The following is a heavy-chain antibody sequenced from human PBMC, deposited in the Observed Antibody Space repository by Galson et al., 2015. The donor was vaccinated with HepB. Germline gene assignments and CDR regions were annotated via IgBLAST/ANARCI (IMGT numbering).Heavy chain of an antibody. V-gene: IGHV3-33*08. J-gene: IGHJ4*02. CDR2: IWYDGSNK. CDR1: GFTFSSYG. CDR3: ARGRGYCSSTSCYYFDY. Sequence: SLRLSCAASGFTFSSYGMHWVRQAPGKGLEWVAVIWYDGSNKYYADSVKGRFTISRDNSKNTLYLQMNSLRAEDTAVYYCARGRGYCSSTSCYYFDYWGQATLVTLSS. D-gene: IGHD2-2*01.